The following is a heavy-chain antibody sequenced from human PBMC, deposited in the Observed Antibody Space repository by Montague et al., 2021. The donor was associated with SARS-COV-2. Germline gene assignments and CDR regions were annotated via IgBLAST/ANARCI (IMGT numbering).Heavy chain of an antibody. CDR1: NGSFSSFY. CDR2: ISHGGST. Sequence: SETLSLTCAVFNGSFSSFYWNWIRQPPGKGLEWIGEISHGGSTYYNSSLKSRVTISVDTSKNQFSLKLSPVTAADTAVYYCARDSRTDFDWLFPDSGSYYYYMDVWGKGPRSPSP. CDR3: ARDSRTDFDWLFPDSGSYYYYMDV. V-gene: IGHV4-34*01. J-gene: IGHJ6*03. D-gene: IGHD3-9*01.